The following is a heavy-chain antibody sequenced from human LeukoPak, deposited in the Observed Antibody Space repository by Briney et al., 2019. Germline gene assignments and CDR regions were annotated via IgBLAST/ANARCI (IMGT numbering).Heavy chain of an antibody. CDR3: ARDARYSNYYYYYGMDV. Sequence: SETLSLTCTVSGGSISSYYWSWIRQPPGKGLEWIGYIYYSGSTNYNPSLKSRVTISVDTSKNQFSLKLSSVTAADTAVYYCARDARYSNYYYYYGMDVRGQGTTVTVSS. CDR2: IYYSGST. J-gene: IGHJ6*02. V-gene: IGHV4-59*01. CDR1: GGSISSYY. D-gene: IGHD4-11*01.